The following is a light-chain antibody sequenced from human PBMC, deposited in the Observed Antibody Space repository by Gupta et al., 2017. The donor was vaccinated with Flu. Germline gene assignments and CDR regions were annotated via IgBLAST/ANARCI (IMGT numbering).Light chain of an antibody. CDR3: QQYNNWPPRGS. CDR1: QSVSSN. J-gene: IGKJ2*04. CDR2: GAS. Sequence: EIVMTQSPATLSVSPGERATLSCRASQSVSSNLAWYQQKPGQAPRLLIYGASTRATGIPARFSGSGSGTEFTLTISSLQSEDFAVYYCQQYNNWPPRGSFGQGTKLESK. V-gene: IGKV3-15*01.